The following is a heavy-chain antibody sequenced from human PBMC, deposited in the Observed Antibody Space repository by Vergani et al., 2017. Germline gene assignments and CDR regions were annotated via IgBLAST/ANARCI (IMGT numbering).Heavy chain of an antibody. CDR1: GFTFSSYA. V-gene: IGHV3-23*01. Sequence: EVQLLESGGGLVQPGGSLRLSCAASGFTFSSYAMSWVRQAPGKGLEWVSAISGSGGSTYYADSVKGRFTIARDNSKNALYLQMNSLRAEDTAVYYCAKSNADGSYRDYYYDMDVWGKGTTVTVSS. J-gene: IGHJ6*03. CDR3: AKSNADGSYRDYYYDMDV. CDR2: ISGSGGST. D-gene: IGHD1-26*01.